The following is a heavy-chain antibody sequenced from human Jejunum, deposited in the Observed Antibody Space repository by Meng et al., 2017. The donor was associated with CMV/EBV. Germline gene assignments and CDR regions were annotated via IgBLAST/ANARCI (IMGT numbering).Heavy chain of an antibody. CDR1: GVTFSNYA. V-gene: IGHV3-30-3*01. CDR2: ISYDAGYT. CDR3: ARDKGAGLLYLDY. J-gene: IGHJ4*02. D-gene: IGHD2/OR15-2a*01. Sequence: SGVTFSNYAMHWVRQAPGKGLEWVAVISYDAGYTYYADSVKGRFTISRDSSKNTVHLQMNSLRPEDMAVYYCARDKGAGLLYLDYWGQGTLVTVSP.